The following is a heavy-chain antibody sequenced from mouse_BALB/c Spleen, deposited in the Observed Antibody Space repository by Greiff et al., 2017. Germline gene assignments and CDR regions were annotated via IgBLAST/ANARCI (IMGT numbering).Heavy chain of an antibody. V-gene: IGHV14-1*02. Sequence: VQLQQSGAELVRPGALVKLSCKASGFNIKDYYMHWVKQRPEQGLEWIGWIDPENGNTIYDPKFQGKASITADTSSKTAYLQLSSLTSEDTAVYYCARTHYGDYFDYWGQGTTLTVSS. D-gene: IGHD1-2*01. CDR1: GFNIKDYY. J-gene: IGHJ2*01. CDR3: ARTHYGDYFDY. CDR2: IDPENGNT.